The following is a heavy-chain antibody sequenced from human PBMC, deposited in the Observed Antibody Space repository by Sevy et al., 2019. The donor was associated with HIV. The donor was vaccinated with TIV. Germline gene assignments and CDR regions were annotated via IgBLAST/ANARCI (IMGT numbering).Heavy chain of an antibody. CDR3: AGGHYCSNTSCYRN. CDR1: GDSISKSNW. J-gene: IGHJ4*02. D-gene: IGHD2-2*01. CDR2: ILHSGST. Sequence: SETLSLTCVVSGDSISKSNWNSRVRQPPGKGLEWFGEILHSGSTYYNPSLQSRVTISLDKSKNQFSLQLNSMTAADTAVYYCAGGHYCSNTSCYRNWGQGTLVTVSS. V-gene: IGHV4-4*02.